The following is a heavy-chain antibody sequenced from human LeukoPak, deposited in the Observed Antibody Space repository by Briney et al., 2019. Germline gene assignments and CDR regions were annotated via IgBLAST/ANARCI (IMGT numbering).Heavy chain of an antibody. CDR1: GASISSYY. D-gene: IGHD2-8*01. CDR2: IFTSGST. CDR3: ARTPGVHTYYWYFDL. V-gene: IGHV4-4*07. J-gene: IGHJ2*01. Sequence: SETLSLTCTVSGASISSYYWSWIRQPAGKGLEWIGRIFTSGSTSYNPSLKSRVTMSVDTSKNQFSLKLSSVTAADTAVYYCARTPGVHTYYWYFDLWGRGTLVTVSS.